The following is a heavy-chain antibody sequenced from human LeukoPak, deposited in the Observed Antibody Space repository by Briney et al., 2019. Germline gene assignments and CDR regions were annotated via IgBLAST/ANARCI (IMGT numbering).Heavy chain of an antibody. D-gene: IGHD3-10*01. J-gene: IGHJ4*02. CDR3: ARWAISSYGSGSRFDY. CDR1: GGSISSSSYY. V-gene: IGHV4-39*07. Sequence: SETLSLTCTVSGGSISSSSYYWGWIRQPPGKGLEWIGSIYYSGSTYYNPSLKSRVTISVDTSKNQFSLKLSSVTAADTAVYYCARWAISSYGSGSRFDYWGQGTLVTVSS. CDR2: IYYSGST.